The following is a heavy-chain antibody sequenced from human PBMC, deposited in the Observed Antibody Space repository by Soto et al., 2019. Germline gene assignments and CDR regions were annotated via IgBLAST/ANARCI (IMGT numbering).Heavy chain of an antibody. D-gene: IGHD1-26*01. J-gene: IGHJ4*02. CDR3: SADRKIVGTIGAFDF. CDR2: SAPEAGEH. Sequence: ALVRVSCKVPENTLTELTIDWLRPAPGKGLEWRGRSAPEAGEHIYPQKFQGGVSMTEDPSTDTAYMELTSLRFEDTAVYFCSADRKIVGTIGAFDFWGQGTLVTVSS. CDR1: ENTLTELT. V-gene: IGHV1-24*01.